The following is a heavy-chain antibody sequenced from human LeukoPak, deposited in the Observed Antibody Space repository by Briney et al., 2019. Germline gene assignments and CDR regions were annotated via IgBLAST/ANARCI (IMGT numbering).Heavy chain of an antibody. Sequence: SETLSLTCMVSDGSISSYYWSWIRQPPGKGLEWIGYIYYIGSTNYNPSLKSRVTISVDTSKNQFSLKLSSVTAADTAVYYCARREVLVRNYYYMDVWGKGTTVTVSS. CDR3: ARREVLVRNYYYMDV. J-gene: IGHJ6*03. V-gene: IGHV4-59*08. CDR1: DGSISSYY. D-gene: IGHD6-6*01. CDR2: IYYIGST.